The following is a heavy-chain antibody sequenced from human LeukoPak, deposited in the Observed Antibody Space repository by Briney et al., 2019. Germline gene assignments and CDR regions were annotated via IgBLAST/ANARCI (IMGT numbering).Heavy chain of an antibody. CDR2: ISSSGSTI. V-gene: IGHV3-48*03. J-gene: IGHJ6*02. CDR3: AGPRYFDTKKVMDV. CDR1: GFTFSSYE. Sequence: GGSLRLSCAASGFTFSSYEMNWVRQAPGKGLEWVSYISSSGSTIYYADSVKGRFTISRDNAKNSLYLQMNSLRAEDTAVYYCAGPRYFDTKKVMDVWGQGTTGAVSS. D-gene: IGHD3-9*01.